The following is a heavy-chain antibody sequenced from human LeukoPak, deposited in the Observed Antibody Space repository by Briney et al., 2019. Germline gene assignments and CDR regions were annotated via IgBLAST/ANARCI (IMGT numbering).Heavy chain of an antibody. Sequence: GGSLRLSCAASGFTFDDYGMSWVRQAPGKGLEWVSDINWSGGSTQYADSVKGGFTISRDNTTHSLYLQMNSLRAEDTALYYCARDLRCSSTSCSSIWGQGTLVTVSS. D-gene: IGHD2-2*01. V-gene: IGHV3-20*04. CDR1: GFTFDDYG. CDR2: INWSGGST. CDR3: ARDLRCSSTSCSSI. J-gene: IGHJ4*02.